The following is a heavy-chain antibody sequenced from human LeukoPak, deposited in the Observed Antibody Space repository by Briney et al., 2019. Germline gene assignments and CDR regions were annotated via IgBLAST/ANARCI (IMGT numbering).Heavy chain of an antibody. CDR2: VYTSGST. D-gene: IGHD2-15*01. CDR1: GXSISSYY. Sequence: SETLSLTCTVSGXSISSYYWGWIRQPAGKGLEWIGRVYTSGSTINNPSLKSRVTMSVDTSENQFSLKLSSATAADTAVYYCARGGYFDYWGPGTLVTVSS. V-gene: IGHV4-4*07. J-gene: IGHJ4*02. CDR3: ARGGYFDY.